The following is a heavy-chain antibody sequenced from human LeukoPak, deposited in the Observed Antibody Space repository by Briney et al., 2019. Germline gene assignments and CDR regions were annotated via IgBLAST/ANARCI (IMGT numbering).Heavy chain of an antibody. V-gene: IGHV4-39*01. CDR1: GGSVSNTNYY. CDR3: ANSLSGWYYFDY. J-gene: IGHJ4*02. Sequence: SETLSLTCTVSGGSVSNTNYYWAWIRQPPGKGLEWIGSVSHSGSTYYNPSLKSRVSTSVDTSKNQFSLNLSSVIAADTAVYYCANSLSGWYYFDYWGQGTLVTVSS. D-gene: IGHD6-19*01. CDR2: VSHSGST.